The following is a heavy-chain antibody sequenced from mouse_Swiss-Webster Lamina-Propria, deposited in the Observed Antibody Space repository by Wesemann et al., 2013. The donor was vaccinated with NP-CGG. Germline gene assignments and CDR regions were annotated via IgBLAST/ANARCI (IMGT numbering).Heavy chain of an antibody. CDR1: GYTFTSYW. CDR2: INPSNGRT. V-gene: IGHV1S81*02. CDR3: ARSEFAY. J-gene: IGHJ3*01. Sequence: QVQLQQPGAELVKPGASVKLSCKASGYTFTSYWMHWVKQRPGQGIEWIGEINPSNGRTNYNEKFKSKATLTVDKSSSTAYMQLSSLTSEDSAVYYCARSEFAYWGQGTLVTVSA.